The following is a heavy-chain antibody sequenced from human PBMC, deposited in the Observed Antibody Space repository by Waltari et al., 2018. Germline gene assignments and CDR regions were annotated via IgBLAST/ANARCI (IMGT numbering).Heavy chain of an antibody. CDR1: GGSLSGDY. J-gene: IGHJ1*01. V-gene: IGHV4-34*01. CDR2: ISHTGIT. CDR3: ARASGGVRPVFWGWGHTWGL. Sequence: QVQLQQWGAGLLKPSETLSLTCAVYGGSLSGDYWTWIRQSPGKWLEWIAEISHTGITYDNPSLKSLVTMSVDTARNHFSLKMTSVTAADSALYYCARASGGVRPVFWGWGHTWGLWGQGAPVTVSS. D-gene: IGHD3-16*01.